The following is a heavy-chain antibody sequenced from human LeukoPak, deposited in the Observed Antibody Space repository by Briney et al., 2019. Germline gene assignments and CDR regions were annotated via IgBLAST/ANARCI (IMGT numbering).Heavy chain of an antibody. Sequence: ASVKVSCKASGYTFTSYGIGWVRQAPGRGLEWMGWISAYNGNTNYAQKLQGRVTMTTDTSTSTAYMELRSLRSDDTAVYYCARATVTTSRFDPWGQGTLVTVSS. D-gene: IGHD4-17*01. CDR2: ISAYNGNT. CDR1: GYTFTSYG. V-gene: IGHV1-18*01. J-gene: IGHJ5*02. CDR3: ARATVTTSRFDP.